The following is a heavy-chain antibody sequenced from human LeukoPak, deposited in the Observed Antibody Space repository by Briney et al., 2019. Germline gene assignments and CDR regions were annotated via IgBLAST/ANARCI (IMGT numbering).Heavy chain of an antibody. V-gene: IGHV3-21*01. CDR2: ISSSSNYI. CDR3: IFARRQSFDY. D-gene: IGHD3-3*02. CDR1: GFTFSTYS. J-gene: IGHJ4*01. Sequence: GGSLRLSCAASGFTFSTYSVNWVRQAPGKGLEWVSFISSSSNYIYYADSVKGRFTISRDNAKNSLFLQMNSLRAEDTAVYYCIFARRQSFDYWGHGTQVTVSS.